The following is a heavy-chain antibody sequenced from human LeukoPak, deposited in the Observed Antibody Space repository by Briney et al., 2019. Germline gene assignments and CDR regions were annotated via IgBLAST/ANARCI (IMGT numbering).Heavy chain of an antibody. D-gene: IGHD3-16*01. CDR3: ARRRVYDYVQNYFDY. CDR2: IFFSGST. V-gene: IGHV4-59*08. Sequence: SETLSLTCTVSGGSISSYYWSWIRRPPGKGLEWIGYIFFSGSTNYNPSLKSRVTISVDTSKNQFSLKLTSVTAADTAVYYCARRRVYDYVQNYFDYWGQGTLVTVSS. J-gene: IGHJ4*02. CDR1: GGSISSYY.